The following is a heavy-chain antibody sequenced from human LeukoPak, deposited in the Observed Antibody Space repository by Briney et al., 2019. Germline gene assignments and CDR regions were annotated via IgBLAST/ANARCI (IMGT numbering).Heavy chain of an antibody. V-gene: IGHV3-7*01. CDR1: GFTFSSYW. CDR3: ARGLGYCSSTSCYDYYYYYMDV. CDR2: IKNDGSEE. J-gene: IGHJ6*03. D-gene: IGHD2-2*01. Sequence: GGSPRLSCAASGFTFSSYWMRWVRQAPGKGLEGVANIKNDGSEEYYVDSVKGRFTISRDNAKNSLYLQMNSLRAEDTAVYYCARGLGYCSSTSCYDYYYYYMDVWGKGTTVTVSS.